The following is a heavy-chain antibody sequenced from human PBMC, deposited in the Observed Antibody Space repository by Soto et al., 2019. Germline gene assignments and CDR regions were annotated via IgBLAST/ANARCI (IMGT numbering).Heavy chain of an antibody. CDR3: ARSQGGSSSLDIYYYYYYGMDV. J-gene: IGHJ6*02. D-gene: IGHD2-15*01. Sequence: QVQLVQSGAEVKKPGSSVKVSCKAPGGTFSSYAISWVRQAPGQGLEWMGGVIPIFGTAKYAQKFQGRVTITADEYTSTGYMELRSLRSEDTAVYYCARSQGGSSSLDIYYYYYYGMDVGGQGTRFRVSS. V-gene: IGHV1-69*01. CDR1: GGTFSSYA. CDR2: VIPIFGTA.